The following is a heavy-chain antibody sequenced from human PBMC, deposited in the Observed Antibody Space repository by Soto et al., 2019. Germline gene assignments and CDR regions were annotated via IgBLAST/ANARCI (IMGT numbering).Heavy chain of an antibody. Sequence: PGGSLRLSCTASGFTFSDYAMSWVRQAPGKGLEWVSGISSGGGSPYYADSVKGRFTISRDNSKNTLYLQMNSLRAEDTAVYYCAKGDGRIVPRHFDYWGQGTLVTVSS. V-gene: IGHV3-23*01. J-gene: IGHJ4*02. D-gene: IGHD1-26*01. CDR3: AKGDGRIVPRHFDY. CDR1: GFTFSDYA. CDR2: ISSGGGSP.